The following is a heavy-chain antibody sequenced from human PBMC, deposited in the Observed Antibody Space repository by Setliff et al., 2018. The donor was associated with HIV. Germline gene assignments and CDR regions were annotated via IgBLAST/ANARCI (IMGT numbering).Heavy chain of an antibody. D-gene: IGHD3-16*01. CDR2: TFTSGIT. J-gene: IGHJ4*02. CDR1: GGSISGYF. CDR3: AREPKGGDDRALDY. Sequence: SETLSLTCTVSGGSISGYFWSWIRQHAGKGLEWIGRTFTSGITNYSPSLKSRVTMSVDTSKNQFSLNLTSVTAADTAVYYCAREPKGGDDRALDYWGQGTLVTVSS. V-gene: IGHV4-4*07.